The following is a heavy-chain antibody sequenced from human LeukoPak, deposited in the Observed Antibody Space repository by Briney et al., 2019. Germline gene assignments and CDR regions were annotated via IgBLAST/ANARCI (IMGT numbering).Heavy chain of an antibody. D-gene: IGHD4-23*01. CDR2: FDPEDGET. CDR3: ATNLATVVTPAYY. J-gene: IGHJ4*02. V-gene: IGHV1-24*01. Sequence: GASVKVSCKVSGYTLTELSMHWVRQAPGKRLEWMGGFDPEDGETIYAQKFQGRVTMTEDTSTDTAYMELSNLRSDDTAVYYCATNLATVVTPAYYWGQGTLVTVSS. CDR1: GYTLTELS.